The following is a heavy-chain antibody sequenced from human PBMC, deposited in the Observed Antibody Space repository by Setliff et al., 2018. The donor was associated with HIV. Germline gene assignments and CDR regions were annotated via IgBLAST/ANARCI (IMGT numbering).Heavy chain of an antibody. J-gene: IGHJ4*02. CDR2: ILSTGERT. D-gene: IGHD2-15*01. CDR3: ARESFGGSTWALGDS. V-gene: IGHV3-23*01. CDR1: GFTFSNYA. Sequence: GGSLRLSCAASGFTFSNYAMSWVRQAQGEGLEWVSAILSTGERTFYADSGKGRFTISRDSSENTLYLQMNSLRVEDTGVYFCARESFGGSTWALGDSWGQGALVTVSS.